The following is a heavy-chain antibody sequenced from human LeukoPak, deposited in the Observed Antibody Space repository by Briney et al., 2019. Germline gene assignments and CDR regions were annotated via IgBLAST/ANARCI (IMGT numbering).Heavy chain of an antibody. CDR2: ISSSSSYI. Sequence: GGSLRLSCAASAFTFTNYTMNWVRQAPGKGLEWVSSISSSSSYIYYADSVKGRFTISRDNAKNSLYLQMNSLRAEDTAVYYCARDGSPHYDFWSGYYTGDYYYYGMDVWGQGTTVTVSS. J-gene: IGHJ6*02. CDR3: ARDGSPHYDFWSGYYTGDYYYYGMDV. CDR1: AFTFTNYT. V-gene: IGHV3-21*01. D-gene: IGHD3-3*01.